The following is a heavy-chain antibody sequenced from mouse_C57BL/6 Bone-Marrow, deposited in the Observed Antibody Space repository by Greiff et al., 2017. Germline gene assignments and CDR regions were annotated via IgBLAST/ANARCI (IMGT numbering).Heavy chain of an antibody. J-gene: IGHJ1*03. Sequence: QVQLQQPGAELVKPGASVKLSCKASGYTFTSYWMHWVKQRPGQGLEWIGMIHPNSGSTNYNEKFKSKATLTVDKSSSTAYMHLSSLPSEDSAVXYGARGFSNFLRGDFDVWGTGTTVTVSS. V-gene: IGHV1-64*01. CDR2: IHPNSGST. D-gene: IGHD2-5*01. CDR3: ARGFSNFLRGDFDV. CDR1: GYTFTSYW.